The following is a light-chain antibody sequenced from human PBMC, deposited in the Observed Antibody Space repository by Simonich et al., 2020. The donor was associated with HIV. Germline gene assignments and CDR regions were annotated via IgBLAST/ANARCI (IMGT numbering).Light chain of an antibody. CDR2: DDS. CDR1: NIGSKR. V-gene: IGLV3-21*03. Sequence: SYVLTQPPSVSVAPGKTARITCGGNNIGSKRVHWYQKKSGQAPVLVVYDDSDRPSGIPDRVSGSNSGNTATLTISRLEAGDEADYYCQVWAGSGDHWVFGGGTKLTVL. J-gene: IGLJ3*02. CDR3: QVWAGSGDHWV.